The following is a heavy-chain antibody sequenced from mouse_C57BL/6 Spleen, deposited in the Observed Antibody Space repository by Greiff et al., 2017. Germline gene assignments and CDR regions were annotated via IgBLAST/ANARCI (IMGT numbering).Heavy chain of an antibody. J-gene: IGHJ4*01. Sequence: QVQLQQPGAELVKPGASVKLSCKASGYTFTSYWMQWVKQRPGQGLEWIGEIDPSDSYTNYNQKFKGKATLTVDTSSSTAYMQLSSRTSEDSSVYCCASRGDYYGSSSNNAMDYWGKGTSVTVSS. CDR2: IDPSDSYT. CDR3: ASRGDYYGSSSNNAMDY. CDR1: GYTFTSYW. V-gene: IGHV1-50*01. D-gene: IGHD1-1*01.